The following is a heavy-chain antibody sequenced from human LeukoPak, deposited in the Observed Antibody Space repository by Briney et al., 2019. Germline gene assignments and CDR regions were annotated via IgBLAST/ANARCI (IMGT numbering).Heavy chain of an antibody. Sequence: GRSLRLSCAASGFSFSSYAMIWVRQAPGKGLEWVSVISSSGESTYYADSLKGRFTISRDNSKNTLSLQMNSLRAEDTAIYYCAKGGAVVLSPFDYWGQGTLVTVSS. CDR3: AKGGAVVLSPFDY. J-gene: IGHJ4*02. V-gene: IGHV3-23*01. CDR2: ISSSGEST. D-gene: IGHD2/OR15-2a*01. CDR1: GFSFSSYA.